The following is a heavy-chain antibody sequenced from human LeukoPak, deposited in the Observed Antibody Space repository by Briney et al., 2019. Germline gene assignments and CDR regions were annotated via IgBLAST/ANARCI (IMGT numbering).Heavy chain of an antibody. CDR3: ARDRGGSYYTGSDY. J-gene: IGHJ4*02. CDR2: IKQGGSEK. CDR1: GFTFSSYW. D-gene: IGHD1-26*01. V-gene: IGHV3-7*03. Sequence: QSGGSLRLSCAASGFTFSSYWMSWVRQAPGKGLEWVANIKQGGSEKYYVDSVKGRFTISRDNAKNSLYLQMNSLRAEDTAVYYCARDRGGSYYTGSDYWGQGTLVTVSS.